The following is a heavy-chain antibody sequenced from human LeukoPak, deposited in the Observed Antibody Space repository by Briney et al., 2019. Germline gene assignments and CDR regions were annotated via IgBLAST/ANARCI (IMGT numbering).Heavy chain of an antibody. CDR3: ASLRYSGYDWFDY. J-gene: IGHJ4*02. V-gene: IGHV1-2*02. CDR2: INPNSGGT. CDR1: GYTFTSYY. D-gene: IGHD5-12*01. Sequence: ASVKVSCKASGYTFTSYYMHWVRQAPGQGLEWMGWINPNSGGTNYAQKFQGRVTMTRDTSISTAYMELSRLRSDDTAVYYCASLRYSGYDWFDYWGQGTLVTVSS.